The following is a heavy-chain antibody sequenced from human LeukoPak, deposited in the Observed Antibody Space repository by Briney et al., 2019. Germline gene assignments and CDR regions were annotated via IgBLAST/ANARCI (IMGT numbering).Heavy chain of an antibody. CDR1: GNCW. D-gene: IGHD2-2*01. J-gene: IGHJ4*02. CDR2: INSDGSWT. Sequence: GGSLRLSCAASGNCWMHWVRQAPGKGLVWVSHINSDGSWTGYADSVKGRFTISKDNAKNMVYLHMNSLRVDDTAVYYCVSFYETYWGRGTLVTVSS. CDR3: VSFYETY. V-gene: IGHV3-74*01.